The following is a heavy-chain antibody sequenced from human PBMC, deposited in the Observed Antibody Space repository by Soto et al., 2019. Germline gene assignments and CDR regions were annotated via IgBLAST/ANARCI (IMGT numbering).Heavy chain of an antibody. CDR3: ARERENYYGSGRPESDFGLDV. CDR2: IYYSGST. D-gene: IGHD3-10*01. J-gene: IGHJ6*02. V-gene: IGHV4-59*01. Sequence: QVQLQESGPGLVKPSETLSLTCTVSGGSISSYYWSWIRQPPGKGLEWIGYIYYSGSTNYNPSLKSRVTITVDSSKNQFSLKPCSVTAADTAVYYCARERENYYGSGRPESDFGLDVWGQGTTVTVSS. CDR1: GGSISSYY.